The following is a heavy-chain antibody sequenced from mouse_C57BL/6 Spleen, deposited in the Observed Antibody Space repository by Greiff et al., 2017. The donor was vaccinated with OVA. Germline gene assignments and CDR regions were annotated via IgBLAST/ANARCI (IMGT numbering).Heavy chain of an antibody. CDR2: IYPGDGDT. CDR1: GYAFSSSW. CDR3: ARERYFDY. V-gene: IGHV1-82*01. Sequence: QVQLQQSGPELVKPGASVKISCKASGYAFSSSWMNWVKQRPGKGLEWIGRIYPGDGDTNYNGKFKGKATLTADKSSSTAYMQLSSLTSEDSAVYFCARERYFDYWGQGTTLTVSS. J-gene: IGHJ2*01.